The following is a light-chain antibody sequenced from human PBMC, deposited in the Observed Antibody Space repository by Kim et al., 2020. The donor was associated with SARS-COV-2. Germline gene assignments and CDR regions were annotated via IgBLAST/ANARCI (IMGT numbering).Light chain of an antibody. CDR1: HSNIGTNT. CDR2: SDD. J-gene: IGLJ3*02. Sequence: QSAVTQPPSASGTPGQRVTISCSGGHSNIGTNTVNWYQHLPQTAPKLLIFSDDERPSGVPDRFSGSRSGTSASLAVSGLQLADEADYYCATWDDSLIGWVFGGGTQLTV. CDR3: ATWDDSLIGWV. V-gene: IGLV1-44*01.